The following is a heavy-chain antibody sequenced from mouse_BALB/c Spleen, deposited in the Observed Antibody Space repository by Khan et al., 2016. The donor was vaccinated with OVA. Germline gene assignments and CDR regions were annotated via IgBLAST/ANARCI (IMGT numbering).Heavy chain of an antibody. CDR2: IYPGIGDT. CDR3: ARTGGTYDGYFGYFDV. Sequence: QVQLKESGAELARPGASVKLSCKASGYTFTSYWMQWVKQRPGQGLEWIGAIYPGIGDTRYTQKFRGKATLTADKSSTTAYMQLSSLASEDSAVYYRARTGGTYDGYFGYFDVWGAGTTVTVSS. CDR1: GYTFTSYW. V-gene: IGHV1-87*01. J-gene: IGHJ1*01. D-gene: IGHD2-3*01.